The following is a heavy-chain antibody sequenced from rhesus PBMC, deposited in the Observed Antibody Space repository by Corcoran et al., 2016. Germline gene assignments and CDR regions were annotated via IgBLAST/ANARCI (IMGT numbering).Heavy chain of an antibody. J-gene: IGHJ4*01. CDR3: ARGGSGYSDSPHYFDY. CDR1: GGSISDSYR. Sequence: QVQLQESGPGVVKPSETLSLTCAVSGGSISDSYRWSWIRQPPGKRLVWIGYIYGSGGSNYLNPYPKSRGNPSRDTSKNQCSLKLSAGTAADTAVYYCARGGSGYSDSPHYFDYWGQGVLVTVSS. V-gene: IGHV4S10*01. D-gene: IGHD5-24*01. CDR2: IYGSGGSN.